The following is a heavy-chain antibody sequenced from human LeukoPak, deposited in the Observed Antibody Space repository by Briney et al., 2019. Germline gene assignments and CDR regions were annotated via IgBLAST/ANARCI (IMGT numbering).Heavy chain of an antibody. CDR2: ISYDGSNK. CDR3: AKGTQLRFLEWLSNSDY. Sequence: GGSLRLSCAASGFTFSSYAMHWVRQAPGKGLEWVAVISYDGSNKYYADSVKGRFTISRDNSKNTLYLQMNSLRAEDTAVYYCAKGTQLRFLEWLSNSDYWGQGTLVTVSS. J-gene: IGHJ4*02. V-gene: IGHV3-30-3*01. D-gene: IGHD3-3*01. CDR1: GFTFSSYA.